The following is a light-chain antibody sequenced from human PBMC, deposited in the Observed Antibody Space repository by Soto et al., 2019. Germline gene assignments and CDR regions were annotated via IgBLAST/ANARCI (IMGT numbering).Light chain of an antibody. CDR2: ANT. Sequence: SVRTQPPSVSWAPGQSVTISCTGSSSHIGPTYDVHWYQQLPGTAPKLLIYANTNRPSGVPDRFSGSKSGTSASLAITGLQAEDEADYFCQSYDSSLSGYVFGTGTNVTVL. V-gene: IGLV1-40*01. CDR3: QSYDSSLSGYV. J-gene: IGLJ1*01. CDR1: SSHIGPTYD.